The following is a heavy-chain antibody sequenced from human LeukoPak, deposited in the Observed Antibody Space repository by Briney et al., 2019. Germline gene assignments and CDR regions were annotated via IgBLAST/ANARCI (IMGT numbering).Heavy chain of an antibody. V-gene: IGHV3-30*04. J-gene: IGHJ4*02. D-gene: IGHD6-19*01. Sequence: GGSLRLSCAASGFTFSSYAMHWVRQAPGKGLEWVAVISYDGSNKYYADSVKGRFTISRDNSKNALYLQMNSLRAEDTALYYCARGMGIAVAGYFDYWGQGTLVTVSS. CDR3: ARGMGIAVAGYFDY. CDR1: GFTFSSYA. CDR2: ISYDGSNK.